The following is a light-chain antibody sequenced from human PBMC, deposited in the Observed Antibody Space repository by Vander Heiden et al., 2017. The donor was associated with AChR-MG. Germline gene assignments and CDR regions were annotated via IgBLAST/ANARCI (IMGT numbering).Light chain of an antibody. CDR1: QSISSY. CDR2: AAS. Sequence: DIQMTQSPYSLSASVGDRVTITCRASQSISSYLNWYQQKPGKAPKLLIYAASSLQSGVPSRFSGSGSGTDFTLTISSLQPEDFATYYCQQSYTFGPGTKVDIK. V-gene: IGKV1-39*01. J-gene: IGKJ3*01. CDR3: QQSYT.